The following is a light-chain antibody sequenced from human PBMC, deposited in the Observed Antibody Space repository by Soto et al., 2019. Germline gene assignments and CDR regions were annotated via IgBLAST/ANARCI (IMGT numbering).Light chain of an antibody. CDR2: DVS. CDR3: SSYTDSITVEV. CDR1: SSDVGGYNY. J-gene: IGLJ1*01. V-gene: IGLV2-14*01. Sequence: QSALTQPASVSGSPGQSITISCTGTSSDVGGYNYVSWYQQHPGKAPKIIIYDVSNRPSGVSNRFSGSKSGNTASLTISGLQADDEADYYCSSYTDSITVEVFGTGTKLTVL.